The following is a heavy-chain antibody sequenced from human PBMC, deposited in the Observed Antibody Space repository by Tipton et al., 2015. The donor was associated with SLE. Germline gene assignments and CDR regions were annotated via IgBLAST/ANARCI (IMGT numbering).Heavy chain of an antibody. Sequence: TLSLTCTVSGGSISSDDYYWTWIRQHPGKGLEWIGYTSKSGSTYYTPSLKSRVTISVDTSKNQFSLKLRSVTAADTAVYYCARHRMMDSSSWAYYFDYWGQGTLVTVSS. CDR2: TSKSGST. J-gene: IGHJ4*02. CDR3: ARHRMMDSSSWAYYFDY. V-gene: IGHV4-31*03. CDR1: GGSISSDDYY. D-gene: IGHD6-13*01.